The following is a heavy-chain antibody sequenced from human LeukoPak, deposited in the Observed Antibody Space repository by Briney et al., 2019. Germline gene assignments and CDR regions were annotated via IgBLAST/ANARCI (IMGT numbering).Heavy chain of an antibody. J-gene: IGHJ6*02. CDR3: ARGRTSAMDV. D-gene: IGHD1-26*01. CDR1: GGSISSYY. V-gene: IGHV4-4*09. Sequence: SETLSLTCTVSGGSISSYYWSWIQQPPGKGLEWIGYIYTSGSTNYNPSLKSRVTISVDTSKNQFSLKLSSVTAADTAVYYCARGRTSAMDVWGQGTTVTVSS. CDR2: IYTSGST.